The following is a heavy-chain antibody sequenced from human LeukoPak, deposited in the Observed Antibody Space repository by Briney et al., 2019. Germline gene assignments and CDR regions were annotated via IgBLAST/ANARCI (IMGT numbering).Heavy chain of an antibody. Sequence: GGSLRLSCAASGFTFSSYSMHWVRQAPGKGLVWVSRINSDGSSTSYADSVKGRFTISRDNAKNTLYLQMNSLRAEDTAVYYCARAHWAIGDAFDIWGQGTMVTVSS. CDR2: INSDGSST. CDR1: GFTFSSYS. CDR3: ARAHWAIGDAFDI. D-gene: IGHD7-27*01. J-gene: IGHJ3*02. V-gene: IGHV3-74*01.